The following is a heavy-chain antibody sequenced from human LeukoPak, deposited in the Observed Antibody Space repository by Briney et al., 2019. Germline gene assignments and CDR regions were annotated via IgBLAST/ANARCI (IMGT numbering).Heavy chain of an antibody. Sequence: PGGSLRLSCAASGFSFSSYWMAWVRQAPGKGLEWVANIKPDGSEKKYGDSVKGRFTISRDNAKNSLYLQMNSLRAEDTAVYYCARGSEWSSGVSDYWGQGTLVTVSS. J-gene: IGHJ4*02. CDR1: GFSFSSYW. CDR2: IKPDGSEK. CDR3: ARGSEWSSGVSDY. D-gene: IGHD3-3*01. V-gene: IGHV3-7*01.